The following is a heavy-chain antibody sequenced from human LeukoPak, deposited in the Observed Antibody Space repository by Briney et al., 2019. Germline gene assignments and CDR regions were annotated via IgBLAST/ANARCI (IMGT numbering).Heavy chain of an antibody. CDR1: GFTFSSYA. J-gene: IGHJ6*02. Sequence: GGSLRLSCAASGFTFSSYAMHWVRQAPGKGLEWVAVISYDGSSKYYADSVKGRFTISRDNSKNTLYLQMNSLRAEDTAVYYCARSEFLEWLLPIYYYYGMDVWGQGTTVTVSS. CDR2: ISYDGSSK. V-gene: IGHV3-30-3*01. D-gene: IGHD3-3*01. CDR3: ARSEFLEWLLPIYYYYGMDV.